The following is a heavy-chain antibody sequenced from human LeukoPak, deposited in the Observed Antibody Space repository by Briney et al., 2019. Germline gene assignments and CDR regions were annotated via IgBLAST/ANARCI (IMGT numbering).Heavy chain of an antibody. V-gene: IGHV4-34*01. CDR3: ARDSGTTGEVKFDP. D-gene: IGHD3-10*01. Sequence: SETLSLTCAVYGLSFTGYYWTWIRQSPGKGLEWIGEINHSGSTTYNPSLKSRVTMSVDTSKNQFSLKLSSVTAADTALYYCARDSGTTGEVKFDPWGQGTLVTVSS. CDR1: GLSFTGYY. CDR2: INHSGST. J-gene: IGHJ5*02.